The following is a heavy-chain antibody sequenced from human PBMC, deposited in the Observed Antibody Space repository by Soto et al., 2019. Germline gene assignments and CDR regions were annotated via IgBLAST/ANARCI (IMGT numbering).Heavy chain of an antibody. V-gene: IGHV3-33*01. CDR3: ARDRLTSSSDENYYYYGMDV. J-gene: IGHJ6*02. CDR2: IWYDGSNK. Sequence: ESGGGVVQPGRSLRLSCAASGFTFSSYGMHWVRQAPGKGLEWVAVIWYDGSNKYYADSVKGRFTISRDNSKNTLYLQMNSLRAEDTAVYYCARDRLTSSSDENYYYYGMDVWGQGTTVTVSS. D-gene: IGHD2-21*02. CDR1: GFTFSSYG.